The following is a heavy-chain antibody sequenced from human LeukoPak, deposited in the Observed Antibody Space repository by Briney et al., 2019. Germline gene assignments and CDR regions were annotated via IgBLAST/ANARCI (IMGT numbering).Heavy chain of an antibody. CDR3: ASEYGAPFDY. V-gene: IGHV3-30*04. CDR2: ISYDGSNK. CDR1: GFTFSSYA. D-gene: IGHD3-10*01. J-gene: IGHJ4*02. Sequence: GGSLRLSCAASGFTFSSYAMHWVRQAPGKGLEWVAVISYDGSNKYYADSVKGRFTISRDNSKNTLYLQMNSLRAEDTAVYYCASEYGAPFDYWGQGTLVTVPS.